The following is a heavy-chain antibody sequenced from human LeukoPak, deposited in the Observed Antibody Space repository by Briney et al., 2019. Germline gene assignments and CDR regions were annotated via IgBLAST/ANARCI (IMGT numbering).Heavy chain of an antibody. J-gene: IGHJ5*02. CDR1: GYSFTSYW. Sequence: GESLKISCQGSGYSFTSYWIGWVRQLPGKGLEGMGIIYPGDSKTIYSPAFQGQVTISADKSISTAYLQWSSLKASDTAMYYCVLSMVRGASPHWFDPWGQGTLVTVSS. V-gene: IGHV5-51*01. CDR3: VLSMVRGASPHWFDP. CDR2: IYPGDSKT. D-gene: IGHD3-10*01.